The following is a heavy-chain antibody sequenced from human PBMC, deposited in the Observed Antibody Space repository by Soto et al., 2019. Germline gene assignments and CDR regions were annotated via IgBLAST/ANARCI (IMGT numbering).Heavy chain of an antibody. CDR2: IYYSGST. Sequence: SETLCLTCTVSGGYISSSGYYWGWIRQPPGKGLEWIGSIYYSGSTYYNPSLKSRVTISVDTSKNQFSLKLSSVTAADTAVYYCASPKIAFYNWFDPWGQGTLVTVSS. J-gene: IGHJ5*02. CDR3: ASPKIAFYNWFDP. V-gene: IGHV4-39*01. D-gene: IGHD3-3*02. CDR1: GGYISSSGYY.